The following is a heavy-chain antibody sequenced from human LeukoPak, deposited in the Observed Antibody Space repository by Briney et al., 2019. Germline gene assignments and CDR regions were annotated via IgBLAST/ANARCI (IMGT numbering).Heavy chain of an antibody. J-gene: IGHJ6*03. CDR2: IYYSGST. Sequence: SETLSLTCTVSGGSISSSSYYWGWIRQPPGKGLEWIGSIYYSGSTYYNPSLKSRVTISVDTSKNQFSLKLSSVTAADTAVYYCARGGFDWLLFNYYYYMDVWGKGTRSPSP. V-gene: IGHV4-39*01. CDR1: GGSISSSSYY. CDR3: ARGGFDWLLFNYYYYMDV. D-gene: IGHD3-9*01.